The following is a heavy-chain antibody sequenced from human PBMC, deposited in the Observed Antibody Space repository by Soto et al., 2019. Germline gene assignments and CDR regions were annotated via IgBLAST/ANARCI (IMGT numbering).Heavy chain of an antibody. CDR2: ISWNSGDI. CDR1: GFTFDDYA. Sequence: EVQLVESGGDLVQPGRSLRLSCAASGFTFDDYAMHWVRLAPGKGLEWVSGISWNSGDIYYADSVKGRFTISRDNAKNSLYLQMNSLRPDDTAMYYCAKDAIHVLLGYTYGAGGMDGWGQGTTVTVSS. V-gene: IGHV3-9*01. CDR3: AKDAIHVLLGYTYGAGGMDG. D-gene: IGHD5-18*01. J-gene: IGHJ6*02.